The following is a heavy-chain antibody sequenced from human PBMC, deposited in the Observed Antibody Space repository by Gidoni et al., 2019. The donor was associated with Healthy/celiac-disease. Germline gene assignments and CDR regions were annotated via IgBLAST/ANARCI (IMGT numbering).Heavy chain of an antibody. J-gene: IGHJ4*02. CDR3: AKARYGGYEPCSFDY. V-gene: IGHV3-23*01. CDR2: SSGSGGST. CDR1: GFTFSSYA. Sequence: EVQLLESGGGLVQPGGSLRLSCAASGFTFSSYAMSWVRQAPGKGLVWVSASSGSGGSTYYADSVKGRFTISRDNSKNTLYLQMNSLRAEDTAVYYCAKARYGGYEPCSFDYWGQGTLVTVSS. D-gene: IGHD5-12*01.